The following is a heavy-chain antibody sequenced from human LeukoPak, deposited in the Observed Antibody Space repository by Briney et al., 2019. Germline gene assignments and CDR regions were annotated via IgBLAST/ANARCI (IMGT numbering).Heavy chain of an antibody. CDR3: ARDKVEYCGGDCYSLYYYGMDV. CDR1: GFTFSSYG. CDR2: IWYDGSNK. J-gene: IGHJ6*02. Sequence: GGSLRLSCAASGFTFSSYGMHWVRRAPGKGLEWVAVIWYDGSNKYYADSVKGRFTISRDNSKNTLYLQMNSLRAEDTAVYYCARDKVEYCGGDCYSLYYYGMDVWGQGTTVTVSS. V-gene: IGHV3-33*01. D-gene: IGHD2-21*02.